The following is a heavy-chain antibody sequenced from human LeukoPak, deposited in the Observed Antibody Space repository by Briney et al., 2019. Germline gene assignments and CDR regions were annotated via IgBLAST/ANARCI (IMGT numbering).Heavy chain of an antibody. CDR1: GFTFSSYA. J-gene: IGHJ4*02. D-gene: IGHD4-17*01. CDR2: ITSSSSSM. CDR3: ARVIGSYGDSAY. Sequence: GGSLRLSCAASGFTFSSYAMSWVRQAPGKGLEWISYITSSSSSMYYADSVKGRFTISRDNAKNSLYLQMNSLTAEDTAVYYCARVIGSYGDSAYWGQGALVTVSS. V-gene: IGHV3-48*04.